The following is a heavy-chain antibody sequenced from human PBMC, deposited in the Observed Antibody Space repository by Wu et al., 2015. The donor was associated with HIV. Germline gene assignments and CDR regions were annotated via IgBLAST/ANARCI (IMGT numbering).Heavy chain of an antibody. CDR2: VIPMFGTS. D-gene: IGHD3-22*01. J-gene: IGHJ4*02. Sequence: QVQLVQSGVEVKKTGSSVKVSCKASGGTFSNYGISWVRQAPGQGLEWMGGVIPMFGTSNYTQKFQGRVTINTDESTSTVYMELSSLRSEDTAVYYCAGGYYDSSGYYDFDYWGQGTLVTVSS. V-gene: IGHV1-69*05. CDR1: GGTFSNYG. CDR3: AGGYYDSSGYYDFDY.